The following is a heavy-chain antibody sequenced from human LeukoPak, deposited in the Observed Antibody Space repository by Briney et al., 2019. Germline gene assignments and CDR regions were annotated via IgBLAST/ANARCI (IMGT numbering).Heavy chain of an antibody. V-gene: IGHV3-30*18. Sequence: GGSLRLSCAASGFTFSSYGMHWVRQAPGRGLEWVAVISYDGSNKYYADSVKGRFTISRDNSKNTLYLQMNSLRAEDTAVYYCAKDQDDVSAMGTYGMDVWGQGTTVTVSS. J-gene: IGHJ6*02. CDR2: ISYDGSNK. CDR3: AKDQDDVSAMGTYGMDV. D-gene: IGHD5-18*01. CDR1: GFTFSSYG.